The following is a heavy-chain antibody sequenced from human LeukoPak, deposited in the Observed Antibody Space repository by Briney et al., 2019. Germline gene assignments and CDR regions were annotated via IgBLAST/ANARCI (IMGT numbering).Heavy chain of an antibody. CDR2: ISGSGGSA. J-gene: IGHJ4*02. CDR1: GFTFSSYA. CDR3: AKPPDAGFGELLHYYFDY. Sequence: GGSLRLSCAASGFTFSSYAMSWVRQAPGKGLEWVSAISGSGGSAYYADSVKGRFTISRDNSKNTLYLQMDSLRAEDTAVYYCAKPPDAGFGELLHYYFDYWGQGTLVTVSS. D-gene: IGHD3-10*01. V-gene: IGHV3-23*01.